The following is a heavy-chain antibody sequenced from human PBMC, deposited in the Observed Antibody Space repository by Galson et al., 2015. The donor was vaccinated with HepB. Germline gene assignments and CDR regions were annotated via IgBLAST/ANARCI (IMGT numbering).Heavy chain of an antibody. CDR2: ISAYNGNT. D-gene: IGHD5-12*01. V-gene: IGHV1-18*01. J-gene: IGHJ6*03. CDR1: GYTFTSYG. Sequence: SVKVSCKASGYTFTSYGISWVRQAPGQGLEWMGWISAYNGNTNYAQKLQGRVTMTTDTSTSTAYMELRSLRSDDTAVYYCARESGIVATIFPIYYYYYMDVWGKGTTVTVSS. CDR3: ARESGIVATIFPIYYYYYMDV.